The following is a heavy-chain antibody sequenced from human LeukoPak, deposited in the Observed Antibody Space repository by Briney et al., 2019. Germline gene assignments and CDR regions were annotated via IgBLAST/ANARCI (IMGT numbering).Heavy chain of an antibody. CDR1: GFTFSSYA. V-gene: IGHV3-30-3*01. CDR2: ISYDGSNK. Sequence: PGGSLRLSCAASGFTFSSYAMSWVRQAPGKGLEWVAVISYDGSNKYYADSVKGRFTISRDNAKNSLYLQMNSLRAEDTAVYYCARDSLGNYYFDYWGQGTLVTVSS. J-gene: IGHJ4*02. CDR3: ARDSLGNYYFDY.